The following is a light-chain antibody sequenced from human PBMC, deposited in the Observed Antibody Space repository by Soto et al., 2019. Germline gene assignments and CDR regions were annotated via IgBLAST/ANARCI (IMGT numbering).Light chain of an antibody. CDR2: YDS. CDR3: QVWDIMTDNDV. J-gene: IGLJ1*01. CDR1: NIGNKR. Sequence: SYELTQPPSVSVAPEKTATVTCGGNNIGNKRVHWYRQKPGQAPVLLISYDSDRPSGIPGRFSGSNSENTATLTISRVEAGDEADYYCQVWDIMTDNDVFGSGTQLTVL. V-gene: IGLV3-21*04.